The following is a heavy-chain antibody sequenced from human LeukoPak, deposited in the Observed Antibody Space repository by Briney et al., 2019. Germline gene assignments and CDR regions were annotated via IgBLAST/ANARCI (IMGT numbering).Heavy chain of an antibody. D-gene: IGHD5-12*01. Sequence: ASVKVSFKASGYTFTSYGISWVRQAPGQGLEWMGWISAYNGNTNYAQKLQGRVTMTTDTSTSTAYMELRSLRSDDTAVYYCARQVIVATIPAYYYYGMDVWGQGTTVTVSS. J-gene: IGHJ6*02. V-gene: IGHV1-18*01. CDR1: GYTFTSYG. CDR3: ARQVIVATIPAYYYYGMDV. CDR2: ISAYNGNT.